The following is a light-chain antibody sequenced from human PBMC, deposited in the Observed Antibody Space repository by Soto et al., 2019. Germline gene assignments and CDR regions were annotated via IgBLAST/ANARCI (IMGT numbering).Light chain of an antibody. V-gene: IGKV3D-15*01. Sequence: EILMTQSPATRSVSPGERVTLSCRASQSVISSLSWYQQKPGQPPRVLIYGASTRSPGIPARFSGSGSGTEFTLTISSLQSEDFAVYYCQQYNNWPYTFGQGTKLEI. CDR1: QSVISS. CDR3: QQYNNWPYT. J-gene: IGKJ2*01. CDR2: GAS.